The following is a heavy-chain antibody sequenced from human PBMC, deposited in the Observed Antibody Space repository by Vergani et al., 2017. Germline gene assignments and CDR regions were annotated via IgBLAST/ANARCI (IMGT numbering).Heavy chain of an antibody. D-gene: IGHD2-21*02. CDR2: IYYSWST. J-gene: IGHJ3*02. CDR3: ARLRWGAYCGGDCFHDAFDI. Sequence: QLQLQESGPGLVKPSETLSLTCTVSGGSISSSSYYWGWIRQPPGKGLEGIGSIYYSWSTYYNPSLKSRVTISVDTSKNQFSLKLSSVTAADTAVYYCARLRWGAYCGGDCFHDAFDIWGQGTMVTVSS. CDR1: GGSISSSSYY. V-gene: IGHV4-39*01.